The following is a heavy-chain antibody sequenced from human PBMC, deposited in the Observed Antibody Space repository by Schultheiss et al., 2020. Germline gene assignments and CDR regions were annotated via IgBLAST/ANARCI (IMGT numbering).Heavy chain of an antibody. CDR1: GFTFSSYG. Sequence: WGSLRLSCGASGFTFSSYGMHWVRQAPGKGLEWVSSISSSSSYIYYADSVKGRFTISRDNSKNTLYLQMNSLRAEDTAVYYCARDLVEPPRYYYGMDVWGQGTTVTVSS. J-gene: IGHJ6*02. D-gene: IGHD1-1*01. CDR2: ISSSSSYI. V-gene: IGHV3-21*01. CDR3: ARDLVEPPRYYYGMDV.